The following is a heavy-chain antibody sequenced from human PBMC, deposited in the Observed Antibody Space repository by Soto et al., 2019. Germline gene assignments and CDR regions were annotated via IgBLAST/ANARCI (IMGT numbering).Heavy chain of an antibody. J-gene: IGHJ5*02. V-gene: IGHV1-3*04. CDR1: GYTFTNYA. CDR3: ARVVGALGHWFDP. CDR2: INTGDGNT. D-gene: IGHD1-26*01. Sequence: ASVKVSCKTSGYTFTNYAMHWVRQAPGQRLEWMGWINTGDGNTQSSQKFLGRVTITMDTSAMTAYMELTSLTSEDTAVYYCARVVGALGHWFDPWGQGTLVTVSS.